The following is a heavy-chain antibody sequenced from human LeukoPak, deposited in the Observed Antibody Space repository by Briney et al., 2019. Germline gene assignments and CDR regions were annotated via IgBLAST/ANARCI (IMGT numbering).Heavy chain of an antibody. V-gene: IGHV4-61*01. D-gene: IGHD4-4*01. CDR2: IYYSGST. Sequence: SETLSLTCAVSGGSVSSGSYYWSWIRQPPGKGLEWIGYIYYSGSTNYNPSLKSRVTISVDTSKNQFSLKLSSVTAADTAVYYCARAYSNYVNYWGQGTLVTVSS. J-gene: IGHJ4*02. CDR3: ARAYSNYVNY. CDR1: GGSVSSGSYY.